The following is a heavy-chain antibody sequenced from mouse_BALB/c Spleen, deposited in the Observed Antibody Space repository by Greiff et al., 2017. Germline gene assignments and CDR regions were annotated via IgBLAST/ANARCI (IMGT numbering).Heavy chain of an antibody. Sequence: DVKLVESGGDLVKPGGSLKLSCAASGFTFSSYGMSWVRQTPDKRLEWVATISSGGSYTYYPDSVKGRFTISRDNAKNTLYLQMSSLKSEDTAMYYCARGGMITTHFDYWGQGTTLTVSS. CDR2: ISSGGSYT. V-gene: IGHV5-6*02. J-gene: IGHJ2*01. CDR1: GFTFSSYG. CDR3: ARGGMITTHFDY. D-gene: IGHD2-4*01.